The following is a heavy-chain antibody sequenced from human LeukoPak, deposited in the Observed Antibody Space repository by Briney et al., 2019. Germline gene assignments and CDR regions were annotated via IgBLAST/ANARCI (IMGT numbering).Heavy chain of an antibody. V-gene: IGHV3-53*01. CDR2: IYSGGGGT. CDR1: GFTVSNNY. J-gene: IGHJ4*02. CDR3: AKGQRTVLLWFGELFIDY. D-gene: IGHD3-10*01. Sequence: GGSLRLSCAASGFTVSNNYMSWVRQAPGKGLECVSVIYSGGGGTYYADSVKGRFTISRDNSKNTLYLQMNSLRAEDTAVYYCAKGQRTVLLWFGELFIDYWGQGTLVTVSS.